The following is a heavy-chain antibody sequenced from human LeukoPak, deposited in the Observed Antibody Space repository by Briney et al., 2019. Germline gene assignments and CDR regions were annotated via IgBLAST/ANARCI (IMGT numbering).Heavy chain of an antibody. V-gene: IGHV1-18*01. D-gene: IGHD4-17*01. CDR2: VTPYSFNT. CDR3: ARDYGDYVIGFDY. Sequence: ASVKVSCKASGYTFTSYGISWVRRAPGQELEWLGWVTPYSFNTNSAQKFQGRVTMTTDTSTSTAYMELRSLRSDDTAVYYCARDYGDYVIGFDYWGQGTLVTVSS. CDR1: GYTFTSYG. J-gene: IGHJ4*02.